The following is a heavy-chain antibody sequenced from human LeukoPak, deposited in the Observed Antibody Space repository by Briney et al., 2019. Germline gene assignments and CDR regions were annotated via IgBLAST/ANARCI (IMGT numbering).Heavy chain of an antibody. CDR1: GGSMRSYY. J-gene: IGHJ3*02. D-gene: IGHD5-24*01. V-gene: IGHV4-59*01. Sequence: SETLSLTCTVSGGSMRSYYWSWIRQPPGKGLEWIGYIYYSGSTNYNPSLKSRVSISVDTSKKQFSLKLSSVTAADTAVYYCARDGFEDGFNPGGDAFDIWGQGTTVTVSS. CDR2: IYYSGST. CDR3: ARDGFEDGFNPGGDAFDI.